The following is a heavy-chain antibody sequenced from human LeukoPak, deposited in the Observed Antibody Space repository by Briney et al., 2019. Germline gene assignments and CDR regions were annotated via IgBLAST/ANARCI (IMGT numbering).Heavy chain of an antibody. V-gene: IGHV4-59*01. D-gene: IGHD6-13*01. CDR3: ARVTIAAAGHFDY. Sequence: SETLSLTCTVSDGSISSYYWSWIRQPPGKGLEWIGYIYYSGSTNYNPSLKSRVTISVDTSKNQFSLKLSSVTAADTAVYYCARVTIAAAGHFDYWGQGTLVTVSS. CDR2: IYYSGST. J-gene: IGHJ4*02. CDR1: DGSISSYY.